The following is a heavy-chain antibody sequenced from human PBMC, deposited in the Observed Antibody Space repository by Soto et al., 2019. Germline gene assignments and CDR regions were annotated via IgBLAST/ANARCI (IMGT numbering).Heavy chain of an antibody. CDR2: ISTYNGNA. CDR3: ATGPPRRSYNSNVAFDI. CDR1: GYTFSTYG. Sequence: QVQLVQSGAEVKKPGASVKVSCKASGYTFSTYGISWVRQAPGQGLEWMGWISTYNGNANYAQKLQDRVTMTTDTSTSTAYMEVRRLRSDDTAVYYCATGPPRRSYNSNVAFDIWGQGTMVSVSS. D-gene: IGHD6-13*01. J-gene: IGHJ3*02. V-gene: IGHV1-18*01.